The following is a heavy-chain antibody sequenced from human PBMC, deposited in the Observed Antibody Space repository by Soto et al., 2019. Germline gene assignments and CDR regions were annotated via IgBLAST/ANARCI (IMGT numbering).Heavy chain of an antibody. Sequence: GASVKVSCKASGGTFSSYAISWVRQAPGQGLEWMGGIIPIFGTANYAQKFQGRVTITADESTSTAYMELSSLRSEDTAVYYCARVAWTYDLAWFDPWGQGTLVTVSS. D-gene: IGHD1-7*01. CDR3: ARVAWTYDLAWFDP. CDR2: IIPIFGTA. V-gene: IGHV1-69*13. CDR1: GGTFSSYA. J-gene: IGHJ5*02.